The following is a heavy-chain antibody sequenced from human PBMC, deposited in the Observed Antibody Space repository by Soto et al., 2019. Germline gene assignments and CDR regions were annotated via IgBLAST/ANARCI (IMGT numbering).Heavy chain of an antibody. J-gene: IGHJ5*02. D-gene: IGHD5-18*01. CDR3: ARASGGYSYGWKRFHWFDP. CDR1: GGSFSGYY. Sequence: SETLSLTCAVYGGSFSGYYWSWIRQPPGKGLEWIGEISHSGSTNYNPSLKSRVTISVDTSKNQFSLKLSSVTAADTAVYYCARASGGYSYGWKRFHWFDPWGQGTLVTVSS. V-gene: IGHV4-34*01. CDR2: ISHSGST.